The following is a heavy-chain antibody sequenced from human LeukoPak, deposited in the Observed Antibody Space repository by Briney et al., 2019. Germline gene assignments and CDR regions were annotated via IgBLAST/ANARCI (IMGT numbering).Heavy chain of an antibody. CDR1: GGSISSGNYY. CDR2: IYTSGST. J-gene: IGHJ5*02. Sequence: SETLSLTCTVSGGSISSGNYYWSWIRKPAGKGLEWIGRIYTSGSTNYNPSLKSRVTISVDTSKNQFSLKLSSVTAADTAVYYCARNSQGYTSSWYHWFDPWGQGTLVTVSS. D-gene: IGHD6-13*01. CDR3: ARNSQGYTSSWYHWFDP. V-gene: IGHV4-61*02.